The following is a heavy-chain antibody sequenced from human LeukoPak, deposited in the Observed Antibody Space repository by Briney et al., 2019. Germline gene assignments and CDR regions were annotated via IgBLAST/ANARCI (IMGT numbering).Heavy chain of an antibody. D-gene: IGHD1-26*01. V-gene: IGHV3-23*01. J-gene: IGHJ4*02. CDR3: ATGTGGSYTWGTYYFDY. Sequence: GGSLRLSCAASGLGFSSAMNWVRQAPGTGLEWVSAISGSGDRKYYGDSVKGRFTISRDNSKNTLYLQMSSLRAEDTAVYYCATGTGGSYTWGTYYFDYWGQGALVTVSS. CDR2: ISGSGDRK. CDR1: GLGFSSA.